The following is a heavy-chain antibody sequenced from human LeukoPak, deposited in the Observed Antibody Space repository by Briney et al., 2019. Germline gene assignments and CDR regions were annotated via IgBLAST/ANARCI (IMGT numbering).Heavy chain of an antibody. Sequence: GASVKVSCKASGYTFTGYYMHWVRQAHGQGLEWMGWINPNSGGTNYAQKFQGRVTMTRDTSISTAYMELRSLRSDDTAVYYCAREASYSTDAFDIWGQGTMVTVSS. V-gene: IGHV1-2*02. D-gene: IGHD6-13*01. J-gene: IGHJ3*02. CDR3: AREASYSTDAFDI. CDR1: GYTFTGYY. CDR2: INPNSGGT.